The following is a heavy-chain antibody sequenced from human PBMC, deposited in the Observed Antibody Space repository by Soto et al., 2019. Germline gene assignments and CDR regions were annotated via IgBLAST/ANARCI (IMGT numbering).Heavy chain of an antibody. Sequence: QVQLQQWGAGLLKPSETLSLTCAVYGGSFSGYQWTWIRQTPGKGLEWIGEINDSGNINYNPSLKSRVTVILDTPKKQISLKLSSATAADTAVYYCARGVILWFGELARRGGYYYDMDVWGEGTTVIVSS. J-gene: IGHJ6*03. CDR1: GGSFSGYQ. CDR3: ARGVILWFGELARRGGYYYDMDV. V-gene: IGHV4-34*01. D-gene: IGHD3-10*01. CDR2: INDSGNI.